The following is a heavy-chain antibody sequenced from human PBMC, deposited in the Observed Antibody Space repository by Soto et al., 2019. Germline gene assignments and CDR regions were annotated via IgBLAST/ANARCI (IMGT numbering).Heavy chain of an antibody. CDR2: IFSSGTT. CDR3: ARVPSPFDYYYAMDA. CDR1: GGSFSAYY. J-gene: IGHJ6*02. Sequence: PSETLSLTCAVYGGSFSAYYWSWIRQAPGKGLEWIGYIFSSGTTYYNPSLKSRLTMSLDTSQNQFSLRLASVTDADSAVYYCARVPSPFDYYYAMDAWGQGTTVTVSS. D-gene: IGHD3-16*01. V-gene: IGHV4-30-4*01.